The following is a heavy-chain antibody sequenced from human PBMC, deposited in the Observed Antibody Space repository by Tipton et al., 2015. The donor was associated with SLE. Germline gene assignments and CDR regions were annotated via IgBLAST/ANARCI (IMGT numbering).Heavy chain of an antibody. D-gene: IGHD3-9*01. CDR2: IYYSGST. V-gene: IGHV4-39*01. J-gene: IGHJ6*02. CDR1: GGSISSSSYY. Sequence: TLSLTCTVSGGSISSSSYYWGWIRQPPGKGLEWIGSIYYSGSTYYNPSLKSRVTISVDTSKNQFSLKLSSVTAADTAVYYCASQLKDWFYYYYGMDVWGQGTTVIVSS. CDR3: ASQLKDWFYYYYGMDV.